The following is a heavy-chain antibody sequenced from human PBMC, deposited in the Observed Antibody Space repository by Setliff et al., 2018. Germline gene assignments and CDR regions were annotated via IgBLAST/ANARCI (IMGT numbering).Heavy chain of an antibody. V-gene: IGHV4-34*12. Sequence: SSETLSLTCAVYGGSFSGYYWSWIRQPPGKRLEWIGEILHSGNINYNPSLKSRVTISMDTSKNQFSLKVNSVTAADTAVYYCAREVGTSTSSDAFDVWGQGMMVTVSS. J-gene: IGHJ3*01. D-gene: IGHD1-26*01. CDR1: GGSFSGYY. CDR2: ILHSGNI. CDR3: AREVGTSTSSDAFDV.